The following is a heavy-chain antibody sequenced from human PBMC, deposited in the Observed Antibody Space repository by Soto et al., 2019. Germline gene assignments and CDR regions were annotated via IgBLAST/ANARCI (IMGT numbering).Heavy chain of an antibody. V-gene: IGHV3-66*01. CDR3: ARDPYDYVWGSYRPRWAFDI. D-gene: IGHD3-16*02. J-gene: IGHJ3*02. CDR1: GFTVSSNY. Sequence: HPGGSLRLSCAASGFTVSSNYMSWVRQAPGKGLEWVSVIYSGGSTYYADSVKGRFTISRDNSKNTLYLQMNSLRAEDTAVYYCARDPYDYVWGSYRPRWAFDIWGQGTMVTVSS. CDR2: IYSGGST.